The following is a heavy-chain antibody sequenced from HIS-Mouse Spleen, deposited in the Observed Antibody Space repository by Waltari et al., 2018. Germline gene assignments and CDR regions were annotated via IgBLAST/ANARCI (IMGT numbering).Heavy chain of an antibody. V-gene: IGHV3-33*06. Sequence: QVQLVESGGGVVQPGRSLRLSCAASGFTFSSYGMPWVRQAPGKGLEWVAVIWYDGSNKYYADSVKGRFTISRDNSKNTLYLQMNSLRAEDTAVYYCAKGYSNYWYFDLWGRGTLVTVSS. CDR3: AKGYSNYWYFDL. CDR1: GFTFSSYG. D-gene: IGHD4-4*01. CDR2: IWYDGSNK. J-gene: IGHJ2*01.